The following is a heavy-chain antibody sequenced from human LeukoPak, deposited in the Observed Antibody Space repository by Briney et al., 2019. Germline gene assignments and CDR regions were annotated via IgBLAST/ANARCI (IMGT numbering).Heavy chain of an antibody. D-gene: IGHD4-23*01. Sequence: GRCLRLSCAASASTFDDYAMHCVRQAPGKGLEWVSGISWNSGSIGYADSVKGRFTISRDNGKNSLYLQMNSLRAEDTALYYCAKDMGDYGGNQHAFDIWGQGRMVSVSS. CDR2: ISWNSGSI. CDR1: ASTFDDYA. V-gene: IGHV3-9*01. CDR3: AKDMGDYGGNQHAFDI. J-gene: IGHJ3*02.